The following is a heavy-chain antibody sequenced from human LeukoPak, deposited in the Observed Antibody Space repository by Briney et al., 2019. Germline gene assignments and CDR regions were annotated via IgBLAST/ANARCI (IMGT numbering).Heavy chain of an antibody. CDR3: TREGYDRSGYFLDF. J-gene: IGHJ4*02. V-gene: IGHV4-59*12. CDR2: IYPDGRI. D-gene: IGHD3-22*01. Sequence: SETLSLTCSVSSGSMTDSCWSWFRQAPGKGFEWLGFIYPDGRIEYSPSLRSRVTFSVATSKLEATVRLSSVTASDTAVYYCTREGYDRSGYFLDFWGQGTLVTVST. CDR1: SGSMTDSC.